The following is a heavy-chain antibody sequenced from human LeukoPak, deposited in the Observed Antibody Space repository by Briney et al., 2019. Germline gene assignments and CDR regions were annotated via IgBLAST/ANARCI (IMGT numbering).Heavy chain of an antibody. J-gene: IGHJ4*02. CDR3: ARVAYYDSSVYSFDY. Sequence: GPVKVSCKASGYTFTSYYIHWVRQAPRQGLEWMGIINPSDGSTSYAQNFQGRVTMTRDTSTSTLYMELSSLRSEDTAVYFCARVAYYDSSVYSFDYWGQGTLVTVSS. CDR2: INPSDGST. V-gene: IGHV1-46*01. D-gene: IGHD3-22*01. CDR1: GYTFTSYY.